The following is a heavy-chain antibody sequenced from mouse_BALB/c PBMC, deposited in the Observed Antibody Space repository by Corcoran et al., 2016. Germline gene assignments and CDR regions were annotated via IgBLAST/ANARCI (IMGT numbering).Heavy chain of an antibody. CDR2: INTYTGEP. J-gene: IGHJ1*01. V-gene: IGHV9-3-1*01. CDR3: ARNPSYGSYWYFDV. D-gene: IGHD1-1*01. Sequence: QIQLVQSGPELKKPGETVKISCKASGYTFTNYGMNWVKQAPGKGLKWMGWINTYTGEPTYADDFKGRFAFSLETSASTAYLQINNLKNEDTATYFCARNPSYGSYWYFDVWGAGTTVTVSS. CDR1: GYTFTNYG.